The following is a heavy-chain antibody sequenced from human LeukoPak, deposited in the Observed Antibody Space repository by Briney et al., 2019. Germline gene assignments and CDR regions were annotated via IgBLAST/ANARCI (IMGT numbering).Heavy chain of an antibody. D-gene: IGHD3-3*01. CDR1: GFTFSSYW. CDR2: IRYDGSNK. J-gene: IGHJ4*02. Sequence: GGSLRLSCAASGFTFSSYWMSWVRQAPGKGLEWVAFIRYDGSNKYYADSVKGRFTISRDNSKNTLYLQMNSLRAEDTAVYYCAKGRFLEWLRFDYWGQGTLVTVSS. V-gene: IGHV3-30*02. CDR3: AKGRFLEWLRFDY.